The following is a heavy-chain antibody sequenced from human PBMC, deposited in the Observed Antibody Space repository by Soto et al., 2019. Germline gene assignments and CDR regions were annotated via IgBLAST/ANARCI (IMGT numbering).Heavy chain of an antibody. D-gene: IGHD3-10*01. CDR3: ASATPYYGSGKLDY. CDR1: GGSISPYY. J-gene: IGHJ4*02. V-gene: IGHV4-59*12. Sequence: SETLSLTCTVSGGSISPYYWGWIRQPPGKGLEWIGYIYYSGSTNYKSSLGSRVTISMDTPNKQFSLRLKSVTAADTAVYYCASATPYYGSGKLDYWGQGTLVTVSS. CDR2: IYYSGST.